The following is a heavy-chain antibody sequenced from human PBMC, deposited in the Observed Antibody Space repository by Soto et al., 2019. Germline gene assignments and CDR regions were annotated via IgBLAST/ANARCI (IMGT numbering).Heavy chain of an antibody. V-gene: IGHV3-11*06. Sequence: APGKKKELVSYISSSSSYTNYADSVKGRFTISRDNAKNSLYLQMNSLRAEDTAVYYCARDQCCIYYYSDGPDVMSFSGQGSTVPGSS. CDR2: ISSSSSYT. J-gene: IGHJ6*02. D-gene: IGHD2-8*01. CDR3: ARDQCCIYYYSDGPDVMSF.